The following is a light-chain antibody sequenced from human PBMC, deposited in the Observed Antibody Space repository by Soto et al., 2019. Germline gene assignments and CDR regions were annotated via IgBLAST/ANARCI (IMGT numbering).Light chain of an antibody. Sequence: QSGLTQPASVSGSPGESITISCTGTRSDVGSYNSIAWYQQHPGKAPRVMIFEVTKRPSGISNRFSGSKSGSTASLTISGLQAEEEADYFCFSYAGDSTGGFGGRTKVTVL. CDR1: RSDVGSYNS. CDR3: FSYAGDSTGG. J-gene: IGLJ3*02. V-gene: IGLV2-23*02. CDR2: EVT.